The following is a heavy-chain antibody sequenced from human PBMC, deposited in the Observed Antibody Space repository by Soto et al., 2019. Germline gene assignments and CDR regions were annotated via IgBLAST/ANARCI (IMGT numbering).Heavy chain of an antibody. D-gene: IGHD3-10*01. CDR2: IIPILGIA. J-gene: IGHJ6*02. CDR1: GGTFSSYT. CDR3: ARDGLWFGELSYYYGMDV. Sequence: QVQLVQSGAEVKKPGSSVKVSCKASGGTFSSYTISWVRQAPGQGLEWMGRIIPILGIANYAQKFQGRVTITADNSTSTAYMELSSLRSEDTAVYYCARDGLWFGELSYYYGMDVWGQGTTVTVSS. V-gene: IGHV1-69*08.